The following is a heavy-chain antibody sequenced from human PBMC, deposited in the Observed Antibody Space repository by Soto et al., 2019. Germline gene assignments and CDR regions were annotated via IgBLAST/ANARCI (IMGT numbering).Heavy chain of an antibody. J-gene: IGHJ4*02. V-gene: IGHV4-59*01. CDR2: IYYTGST. Sequence: SETLSLTCTVSGGSISRFFWGWIRQPPGKGLELIGYIYYTGSTNYHPSLKSRVTISVDTSKNQFSLKLNSVTAADTAVYFCARSLRNDLFDYWGQGALVTSPQ. D-gene: IGHD3-16*01. CDR1: GGSISRFF. CDR3: ARSLRNDLFDY.